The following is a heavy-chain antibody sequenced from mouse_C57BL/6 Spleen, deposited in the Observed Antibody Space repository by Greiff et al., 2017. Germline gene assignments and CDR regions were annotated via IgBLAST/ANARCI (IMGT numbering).Heavy chain of an antibody. Sequence: EVQGVESGPELVKPGASVKIPCKASGYTFTDYNMDWVKQSHGKSLEWIGDINPNNGGTIYNQKFKGKATLTVDKSSSTAYMELRSLTSEDTAVYYCARNPYYYGSNPWYFDVWGTGTTVTVSS. D-gene: IGHD1-1*01. CDR1: GYTFTDYN. V-gene: IGHV1-18*01. CDR2: INPNNGGT. J-gene: IGHJ1*03. CDR3: ARNPYYYGSNPWYFDV.